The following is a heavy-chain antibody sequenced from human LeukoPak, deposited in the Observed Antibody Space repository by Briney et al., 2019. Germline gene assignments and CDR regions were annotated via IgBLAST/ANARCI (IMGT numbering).Heavy chain of an antibody. J-gene: IGHJ3*02. CDR3: AGYDILTGEGQNAFDI. Sequence: ASVKVSCKASGYTFTGYYMHWVRQAPGQGLEWMGWINPNSGGTNYAQKFQGRVTMTRDTSISTAYMELSRLRSDDTAVYYCAGYDILTGEGQNAFDIWGQGTVVTVSS. V-gene: IGHV1-2*02. D-gene: IGHD3-9*01. CDR2: INPNSGGT. CDR1: GYTFTGYY.